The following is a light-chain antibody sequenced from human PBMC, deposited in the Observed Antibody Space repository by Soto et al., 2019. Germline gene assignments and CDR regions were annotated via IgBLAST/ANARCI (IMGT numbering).Light chain of an antibody. CDR1: QSISSSY. V-gene: IGKV3-20*01. CDR3: QQYGSPSWT. J-gene: IGKJ1*01. CDR2: GAS. Sequence: IALTQSAGTLSLSPGARATLSCLASQSISSSYLAWYQQRPGQAPRLLIYGASSRATGIPDRFSGSGSGTEFTLTISRLEPEDFAVYYCQQYGSPSWTFGQGTKVDIK.